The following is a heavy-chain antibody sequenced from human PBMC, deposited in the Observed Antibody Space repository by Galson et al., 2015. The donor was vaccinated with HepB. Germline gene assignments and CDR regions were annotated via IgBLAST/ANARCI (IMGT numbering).Heavy chain of an antibody. Sequence: SLRLSCAASGFTFSSYWMSWVRQAPGKGLEWVANIKQDGSEKYYVDSVKGRFTISRDNAKNSLYLQMNSLRAEDTAVYYCARNPPSPIKLRYFVWLPSDVRGFDYWVPVTLVTVSS. CDR1: GFTFSSYW. CDR3: ARNPPSPIKLRYFVWLPSDVRGFDY. J-gene: IGHJ4*02. V-gene: IGHV3-7*01. CDR2: IKQDGSEK. D-gene: IGHD3-9*01.